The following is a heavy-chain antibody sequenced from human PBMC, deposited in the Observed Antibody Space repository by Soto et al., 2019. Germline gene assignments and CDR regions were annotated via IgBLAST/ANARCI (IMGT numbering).Heavy chain of an antibody. CDR2: IIPIFGTA. V-gene: IGHV1-69*13. J-gene: IGHJ2*01. Sequence: SVKVSCEASGGTYSSYAISWVRQAPEQGLEWMGGIIPIFGTANYAQKFQGRVTITADESTSTAYMELSSLRSEDTAVYYCARAILDILTGSDWYFDLWDRGTLVTVSS. CDR1: GGTYSSYA. D-gene: IGHD3-9*01. CDR3: ARAILDILTGSDWYFDL.